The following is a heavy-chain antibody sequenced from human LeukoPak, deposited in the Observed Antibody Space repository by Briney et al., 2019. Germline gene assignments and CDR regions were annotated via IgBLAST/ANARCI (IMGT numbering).Heavy chain of an antibody. CDR1: GLIFSDYG. CDR3: ARWGGTRQYYFDY. J-gene: IGHJ4*02. D-gene: IGHD1-1*01. Sequence: GGSLRLSCAVSGLIFSDYGFHWVRQAPGKGLEWVAVTRFDGSIKQYADSVKGRFTISRDDSKNTLYLQMNFLKSEDTAVYYCARWGGTRQYYFDYWGQGTLVTVSS. CDR2: TRFDGSIK. V-gene: IGHV3-33*01.